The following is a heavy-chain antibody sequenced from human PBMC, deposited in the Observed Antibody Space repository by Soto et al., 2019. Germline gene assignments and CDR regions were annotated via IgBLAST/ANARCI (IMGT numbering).Heavy chain of an antibody. D-gene: IGHD3-16*01. CDR3: AKDRLAGGFDY. Sequence: DVQLVDSGGGLVQPGGSLRLSCAASGFTFSNYAMSWVRQAPGKGLEWVSLVSATAGTTYYTDSVKGRFTISRENSRNTVYLQVNSLRADDAAVYYCAKDRLAGGFDYWGQGTLVTVSS. J-gene: IGHJ4*02. V-gene: IGHV3-23*04. CDR1: GFTFSNYA. CDR2: VSATAGTT.